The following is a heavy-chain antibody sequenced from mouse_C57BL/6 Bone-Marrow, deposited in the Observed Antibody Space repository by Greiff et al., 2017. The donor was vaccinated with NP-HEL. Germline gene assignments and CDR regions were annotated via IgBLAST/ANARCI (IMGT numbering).Heavy chain of an antibody. J-gene: IGHJ3*01. CDR2: IYPRSGNT. CDR3: ATLPLAY. V-gene: IGHV1-81*01. D-gene: IGHD5-5*01. Sequence: QRTGQGLEWIGEIYPRSGNTYYNEKFKGKATLTADKSSSTAYMELRSLTSEDSAVYFCATLPLAYWGQGTLVTVSA.